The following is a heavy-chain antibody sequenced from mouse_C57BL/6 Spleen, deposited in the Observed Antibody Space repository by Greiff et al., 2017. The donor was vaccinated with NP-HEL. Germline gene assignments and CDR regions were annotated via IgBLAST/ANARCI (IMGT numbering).Heavy chain of an antibody. CDR2: ISDGGSYT. Sequence: EVQGVESGGGLVKPGGSLKLSCAASGFTFSSYAMSWVRQTPEKRLEWVATISDGGSYTYYPDNVKGRFTISRDNAKNNLYLQMSHLKSEDTAMYYCARGELGQGFAYWGQGTLVTVSA. J-gene: IGHJ3*01. D-gene: IGHD4-1*01. CDR1: GFTFSSYA. CDR3: ARGELGQGFAY. V-gene: IGHV5-4*01.